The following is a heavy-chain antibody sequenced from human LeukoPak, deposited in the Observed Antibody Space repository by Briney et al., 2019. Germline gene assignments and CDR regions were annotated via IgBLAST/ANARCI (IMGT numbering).Heavy chain of an antibody. CDR3: ARSWRSYGFIVGMDV. V-gene: IGHV1-18*01. J-gene: IGHJ6*02. Sequence: GASVKVSCKSSGYTFTSYAISWVRQAPGQGLEWMGWISAYNGNTNYAQKLQGRVTMTTDTSTSTAYMELRSLRSDDTAVYYCARSWRSYGFIVGMDVWGQGTTVTVSS. D-gene: IGHD5-18*01. CDR2: ISAYNGNT. CDR1: GYTFTSYA.